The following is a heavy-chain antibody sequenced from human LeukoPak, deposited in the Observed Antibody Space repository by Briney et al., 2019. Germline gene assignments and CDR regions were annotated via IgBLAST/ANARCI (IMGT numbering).Heavy chain of an antibody. D-gene: IGHD1-1*01. Sequence: ASVKVSCKASGYTFTTYYMHWVRQAPGQGLEWMGIINPSGGSTTYAQKFQDRVTMTRVTSISTVYMELSSLSSDDTAVYYCARGGGTAHFDYWGQGTPVTVSS. V-gene: IGHV1-46*01. CDR2: INPSGGST. J-gene: IGHJ4*02. CDR3: ARGGGTAHFDY. CDR1: GYTFTTYY.